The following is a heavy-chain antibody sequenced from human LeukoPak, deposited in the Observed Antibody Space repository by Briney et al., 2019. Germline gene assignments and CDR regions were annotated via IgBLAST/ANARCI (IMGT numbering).Heavy chain of an antibody. CDR3: AKDFPPHDAFDI. CDR2: ISYDGSNK. J-gene: IGHJ3*02. V-gene: IGHV3-30*18. Sequence: GGSLRLSCAASGFTFSIDGMHWVRQAPGKGLECVALISYDGSNKYYADSVKGRFTISRDNNKDSLYLQLSSLRTEDTAFYYCAKDFPPHDAFDIWSQGTMVTVSS. CDR1: GFTFSIDG.